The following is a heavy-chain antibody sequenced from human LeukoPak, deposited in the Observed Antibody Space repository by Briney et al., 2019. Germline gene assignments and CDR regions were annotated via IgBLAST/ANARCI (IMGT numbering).Heavy chain of an antibody. CDR2: ISAYNGNT. CDR3: ARDGYQLLLDAFDI. D-gene: IGHD2-2*01. CDR1: GYTFTSYG. Sequence: ASVKVSCKASGYTFTSYGISWVRQALGQGLEWMGWISAYNGNTNYAQKLQGRVTMTTDTSTSTAYMELRSLRSDDTAVYYCARDGYQLLLDAFDIWGQGTMVTVSS. V-gene: IGHV1-18*04. J-gene: IGHJ3*02.